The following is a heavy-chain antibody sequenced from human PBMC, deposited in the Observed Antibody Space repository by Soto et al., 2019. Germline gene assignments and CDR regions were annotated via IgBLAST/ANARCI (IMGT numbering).Heavy chain of an antibody. J-gene: IGHJ4*02. V-gene: IGHV3-64D*08. CDR3: VTNSGWSLRDFDY. Sequence: GGSQRLSCAASGFTFSSYAMHWVRQAPGKGLEYVSAISSNGGSANYADSVKGRFTISRDNPKNTLYLQMSSLRVEDTALYYCVTNSGWSLRDFDYWGQGTLVTVSS. CDR1: GFTFSSYA. CDR2: ISSNGGSA. D-gene: IGHD6-19*01.